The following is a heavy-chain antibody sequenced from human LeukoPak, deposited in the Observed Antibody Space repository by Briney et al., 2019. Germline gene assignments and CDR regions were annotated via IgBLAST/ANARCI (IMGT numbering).Heavy chain of an antibody. Sequence: GGSLRLSCAASGFTFSSYAMIWVRQAPGKGLEWVSAISCSGSNTYYADSVKGRFTVSRDNSKNSLYLQMNSLRAEDTAVYYCAKGLICPNGMDVWGQGPTVTV. CDR1: GFTFSSYA. CDR3: AKGLICPNGMDV. CDR2: ISCSGSNT. J-gene: IGHJ6*02. D-gene: IGHD2-2*01. V-gene: IGHV3-23*01.